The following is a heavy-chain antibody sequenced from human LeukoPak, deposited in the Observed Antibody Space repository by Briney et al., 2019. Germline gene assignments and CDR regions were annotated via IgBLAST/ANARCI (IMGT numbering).Heavy chain of an antibody. D-gene: IGHD2-21*02. CDR3: ARIAYCGDDCLNAFDF. J-gene: IGHJ3*01. V-gene: IGHV3-7*01. Sequence: PGGSLRLSCAASGFTFSSYWMSWVRQAPGKGLEWVANIKADGSVKYYVDSVKGRFTISRDNAKNSLYLQMNSLRAEDTAFYYCARIAYCGDDCLNAFDFWGQGTMVTVSS. CDR2: IKADGSVK. CDR1: GFTFSSYW.